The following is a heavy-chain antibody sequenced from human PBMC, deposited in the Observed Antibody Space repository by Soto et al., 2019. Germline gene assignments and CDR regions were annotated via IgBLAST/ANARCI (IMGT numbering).Heavy chain of an antibody. J-gene: IGHJ5*02. Sequence: SVKVSCKASGGTFSSYAISWVRQAPGQGLEWMGGIIPIFGTANYAQKFQGRVTITTDESTSTAYMELSSLRSEDTAVYYCAREPYCSSTSCSNWFDPWGQGTLVTVSS. CDR2: IIPIFGTA. CDR3: AREPYCSSTSCSNWFDP. CDR1: GGTFSSYA. V-gene: IGHV1-69*05. D-gene: IGHD2-2*01.